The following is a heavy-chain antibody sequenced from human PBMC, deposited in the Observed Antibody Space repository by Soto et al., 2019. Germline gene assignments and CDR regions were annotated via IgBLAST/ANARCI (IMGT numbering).Heavy chain of an antibody. D-gene: IGHD6-6*01. Sequence: EVKVVESGGGLDKPGGSLRLSCAASGFTFSSYNMNWVRQAPGKGLEWVSSISSGSGSEHYADSVKGRFTISGDNAKNSLYLQMNSLRAEDTAIYYCARDGIAARAYYYHMDVWGKGTTVTVSS. CDR2: ISSGSGSE. J-gene: IGHJ6*03. CDR1: GFTFSSYN. CDR3: ARDGIAARAYYYHMDV. V-gene: IGHV3-21*01.